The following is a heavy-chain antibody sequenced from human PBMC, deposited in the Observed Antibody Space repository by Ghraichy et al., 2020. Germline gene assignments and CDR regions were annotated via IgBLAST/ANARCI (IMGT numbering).Heavy chain of an antibody. J-gene: IGHJ6*02. CDR3: ARGSTVVRYYYYDGMDV. D-gene: IGHD4-23*01. Sequence: SCVGSGFTFSSYSMNWVRQAPGKGLEWVSYITSSSRFISYADSVKGRFTVSRDNGQNSLYLQMKSLRDEDTAVYYCARGSTVVRYYYYDGMDVWGQGTTVTVSS. V-gene: IGHV3-48*02. CDR1: GFTFSSYS. CDR2: ITSSSRFI.